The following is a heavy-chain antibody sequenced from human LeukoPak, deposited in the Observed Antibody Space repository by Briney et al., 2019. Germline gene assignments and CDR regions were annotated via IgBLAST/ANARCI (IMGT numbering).Heavy chain of an antibody. Sequence: SETLSLTCAVSSGSISSYYWGWIRQPPGRGLGWIGYIYYSGNTNYNPSLESRVTISVDTSKNQFSLQLNSVTPEDTAVYYCARSVWELGAYYFDYWGQGTLVTVSS. CDR1: SGSISSYY. CDR2: IYYSGNT. D-gene: IGHD1-26*01. CDR3: ARSVWELGAYYFDY. J-gene: IGHJ4*02. V-gene: IGHV4-59*12.